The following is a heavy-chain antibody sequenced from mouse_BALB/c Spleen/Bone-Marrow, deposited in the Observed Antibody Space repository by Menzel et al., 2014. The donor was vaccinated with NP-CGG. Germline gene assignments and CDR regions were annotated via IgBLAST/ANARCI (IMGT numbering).Heavy chain of an antibody. J-gene: IGHJ4*01. CDR1: GFNIKDTY. Sequence: CGAELVKPGASVKLSCTASGFNIKDTYMHWVKQRPEQGLEWIGRIDPANGNTKYDPKFQGKATITADTSSNTAYLQLSSLTSEDTAVYYCARERDYDYAYAMDYWGQGTSVTVSS. V-gene: IGHV14-3*02. D-gene: IGHD2-4*01. CDR2: IDPANGNT. CDR3: ARERDYDYAYAMDY.